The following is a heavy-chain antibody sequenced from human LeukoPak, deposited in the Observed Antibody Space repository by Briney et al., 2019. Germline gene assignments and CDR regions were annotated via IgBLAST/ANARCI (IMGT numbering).Heavy chain of an antibody. V-gene: IGHV3-23*01. Sequence: GGSLRLSCAASGFTLSSYAMSWVRQAPGKGLEWVSAISDSGNTYHADSVKGRFTISRDNAKNTLYLQMNSLRVEDTAVYYCASSLDVQLWSMDVWGKGTTVTISS. D-gene: IGHD5-18*01. CDR2: ISDSGNT. J-gene: IGHJ6*03. CDR3: ASSLDVQLWSMDV. CDR1: GFTLSSYA.